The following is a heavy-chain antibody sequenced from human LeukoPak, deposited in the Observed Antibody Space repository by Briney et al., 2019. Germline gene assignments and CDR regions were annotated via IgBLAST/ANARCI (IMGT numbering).Heavy chain of an antibody. V-gene: IGHV3-30*18. Sequence: TGGSLRLSCAASGFTFSSYGMHWVRQAPGKGLEWVAVISYDGSNKYYADSVKGRFTISRDKSKNTVYLQMNSLRAEDTAVYYCAKERGYGYNHIDYWGQGTLVTVSS. CDR2: ISYDGSNK. J-gene: IGHJ4*02. CDR3: AKERGYGYNHIDY. D-gene: IGHD5-24*01. CDR1: GFTFSSYG.